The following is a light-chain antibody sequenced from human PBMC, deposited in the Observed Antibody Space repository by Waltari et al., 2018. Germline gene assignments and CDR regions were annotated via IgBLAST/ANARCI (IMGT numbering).Light chain of an antibody. Sequence: EIVMTQSPATLSVSPGERATISCRASQSVSSDLAWYQQKPGQTPRLLIYGASTRVTGIPARFSGSGSGTEFTLTISSLQSEDFAIYYCQQYNIWPWTFGQGTKVEIK. CDR2: GAS. CDR1: QSVSSD. J-gene: IGKJ1*01. V-gene: IGKV3-15*01. CDR3: QQYNIWPWT.